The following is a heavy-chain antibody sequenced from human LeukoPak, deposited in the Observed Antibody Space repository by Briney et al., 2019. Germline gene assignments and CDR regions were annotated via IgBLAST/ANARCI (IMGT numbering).Heavy chain of an antibody. CDR1: GFTFRNYW. CDR2: IDTDGSTT. CDR3: VRGGSGSSYGEFVS. D-gene: IGHD5-18*01. Sequence: GGSLRLSCAASGFTFRNYWMHWIRQVPGKGLAWVSRIDTDGSTTNYADSVEGRFTISRDNARNTVYLQMNSLSADDTGVYYCVRGGSGSSYGEFVSWGQGTLVTVSS. V-gene: IGHV3-74*01. J-gene: IGHJ5*01.